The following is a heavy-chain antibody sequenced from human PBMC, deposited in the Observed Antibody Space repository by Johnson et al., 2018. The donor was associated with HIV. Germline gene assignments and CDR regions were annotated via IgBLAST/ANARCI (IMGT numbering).Heavy chain of an antibody. CDR3: ATERQAALDI. Sequence: QVQLVESGGGLVQPGGSLRLSCAASGFTFSDYYMSWIRQAPGKGLEWVSYISSSGSTIYYADSVKGRFSISRDNSKNTLYLQVNSLRPEDTAVYYCATERQAALDIWGQGTMVSVSS. CDR1: GFTFSDYY. V-gene: IGHV3-11*04. J-gene: IGHJ3*02. D-gene: IGHD1-1*01. CDR2: ISSSGSTI.